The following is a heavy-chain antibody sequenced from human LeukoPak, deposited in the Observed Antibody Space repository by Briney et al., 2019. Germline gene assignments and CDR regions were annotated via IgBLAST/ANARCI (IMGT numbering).Heavy chain of an antibody. V-gene: IGHV4-59*01. CDR2: IYYSGST. J-gene: IGHJ3*02. D-gene: IGHD2-2*01. CDR3: ARLGYCSSTSCHDASDI. CDR1: GGSISSYY. Sequence: SETLSLTCTVSGGSISSYYWSWIRQPPGKGLEWIGYIYYSGSTNYNPSLKSRVTISVDTSKNQFSLKLSSVTAADTAVYYCARLGYCSSTSCHDASDIWGQGTMVTVSS.